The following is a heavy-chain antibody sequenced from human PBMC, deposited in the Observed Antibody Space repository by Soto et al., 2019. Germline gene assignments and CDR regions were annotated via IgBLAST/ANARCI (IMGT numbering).Heavy chain of an antibody. CDR1: GFTFSSYW. CDR3: ARDLLRWPYYYGMDV. D-gene: IGHD4-17*01. V-gene: IGHV3-7*01. CDR2: IKQDGSEK. J-gene: IGHJ6*02. Sequence: GGSLRLSCAASGFTFSSYWMSWVRQAPGKGLEWVANIKQDGSEKYYVDSVKGRFTISRDNAKNSLYLQMNSLRAEDTAVYYCARDLLRWPYYYGMDVWGQGTTVTVSS.